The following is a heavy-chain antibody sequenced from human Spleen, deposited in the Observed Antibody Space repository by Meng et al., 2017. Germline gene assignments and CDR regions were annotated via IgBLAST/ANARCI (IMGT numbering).Heavy chain of an antibody. Sequence: QVQRQQWGPGPLKPWETLSLTCVGSGGSFSDYYWSWIRQPPGKGLKWIGEINHSGSTNYNPSLASRATISVDTSQNNLSLKLSYVTAVDSAVYYCARGPTTMAHDFDYWGQGTLVTASS. V-gene: IGHV4-34*01. CDR1: GGSFSDYY. J-gene: IGHJ4*02. CDR2: INHSGST. CDR3: ARGPTTMAHDFDY. D-gene: IGHD4-11*01.